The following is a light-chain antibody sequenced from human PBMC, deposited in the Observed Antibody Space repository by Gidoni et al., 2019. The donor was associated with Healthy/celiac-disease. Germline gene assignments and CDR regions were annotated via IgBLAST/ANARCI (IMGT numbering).Light chain of an antibody. CDR2: GAS. CDR1: QSVGSN. V-gene: IGKV3-15*01. CDR3: QRYNDWPRT. Sequence: ETVMTQSPATLSVSPGERVTLSCRASQSVGSNLAWYQQKPGQAPRLLIYGASTRATGIPARFSGSGSGTEFTLTISSLQSEDFAVYYCQRYNDWPRTFGQGTKVEIK. J-gene: IGKJ1*01.